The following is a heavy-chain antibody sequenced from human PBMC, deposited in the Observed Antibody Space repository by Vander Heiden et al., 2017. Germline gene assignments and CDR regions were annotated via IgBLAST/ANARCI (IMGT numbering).Heavy chain of an antibody. Sequence: EVQLVESGGGLVKPGGSLRLSCAASGCPFSSYSMNWVRQAPGKGLEWVSSISSSSSYIYYADSVKGRVTISRDNAKNSLYLQMNSLRAEETAVYYCARDRVDFWSGYYYDGMDVWGQGTTVTVSS. V-gene: IGHV3-21*01. D-gene: IGHD3-3*01. CDR1: GCPFSSYS. CDR2: ISSSSSYI. CDR3: ARDRVDFWSGYYYDGMDV. J-gene: IGHJ6*02.